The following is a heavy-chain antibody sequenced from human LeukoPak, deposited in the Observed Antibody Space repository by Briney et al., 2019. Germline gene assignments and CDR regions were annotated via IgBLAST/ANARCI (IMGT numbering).Heavy chain of an antibody. CDR3: VSSGYYTLDY. CDR1: GYSISSGYY. D-gene: IGHD3-22*01. V-gene: IGHV4-38-2*02. J-gene: IGHJ4*02. CDR2: IYHSGST. Sequence: SETLFLTCTVSGYSISSGYYWGWIRPPPGKGLEWIGSIYHSGSTYYNPSLKSRVTISVNTSKNQFSLKLSSVTAADTAVYYCVSSGYYTLDYWGQGTLVTVSS.